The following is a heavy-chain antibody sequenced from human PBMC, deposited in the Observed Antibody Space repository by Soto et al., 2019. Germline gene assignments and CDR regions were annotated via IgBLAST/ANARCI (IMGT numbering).Heavy chain of an antibody. D-gene: IGHD6-13*01. J-gene: IGHJ6*02. CDR3: AGGRLTSGTLRAGTWGLAYYFGLYI. CDR2: IYNSGST. V-gene: IGHV4-61*01. CDR1: GGSVSSGPYY. Sequence: QVQLQESGPGLVKPSETLSLSCSVSGGSVSSGPYYCSWIRQSPGKRLEWIGYIYNSGSTKYNPSLTGRVIISVDTSENQVCLKLTSVTAAATARYYCAGGRLTSGTLRAGTWGLAYYFGLYIWGQVHTVTVSS.